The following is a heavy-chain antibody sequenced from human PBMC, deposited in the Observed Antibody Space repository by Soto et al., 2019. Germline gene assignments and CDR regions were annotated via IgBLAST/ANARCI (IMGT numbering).Heavy chain of an antibody. CDR1: GYSFTSYW. V-gene: IGHV5-51*01. CDR2: IYPGDSDT. CDR3: ARHRGDMVDGSNWVDP. D-gene: IGHD3-10*01. Sequence: GESLKISCKGSGYSFTSYWIGWVRQMPGKGLEWMGIIYPGDSDTRYSPSFQGQVTISADKSISTAYLQWSSLKASDTAMYYCARHRGDMVDGSNWVDPSVQGTLVTVSS. J-gene: IGHJ5*02.